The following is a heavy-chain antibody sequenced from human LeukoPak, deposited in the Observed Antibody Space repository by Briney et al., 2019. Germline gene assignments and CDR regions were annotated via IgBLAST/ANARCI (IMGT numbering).Heavy chain of an antibody. J-gene: IGHJ4*02. CDR3: AKAGARPIGSGLSDY. Sequence: GGSLRLSCAASGFTFSSYAMSWVRQAPGKGREWVSAISGSGGSTYYADSVKGRFTISRDNSKNTLYLQMNSLRAEDTAVYYCAKAGARPIGSGLSDYWAQETLVTVSS. CDR1: GFTFSSYA. CDR2: ISGSGGST. D-gene: IGHD6-19*01. V-gene: IGHV3-23*01.